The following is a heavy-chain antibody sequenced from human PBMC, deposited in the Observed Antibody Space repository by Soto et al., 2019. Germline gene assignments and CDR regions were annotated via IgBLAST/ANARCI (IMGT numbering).Heavy chain of an antibody. J-gene: IGHJ6*02. V-gene: IGHV4-61*01. Sequence: SETLSLTCTVSGGSISSSSYYWSWIRQPPGKGLEWIGYMYNTGSTVYNPPFKSRVTISVDTSKNQFSLKLNSVTAADTAVYYCATDGFRGVITPTGMDVWGQGTMVTVSS. CDR2: MYNTGST. CDR1: GGSISSSSYY. D-gene: IGHD3-10*01. CDR3: ATDGFRGVITPTGMDV.